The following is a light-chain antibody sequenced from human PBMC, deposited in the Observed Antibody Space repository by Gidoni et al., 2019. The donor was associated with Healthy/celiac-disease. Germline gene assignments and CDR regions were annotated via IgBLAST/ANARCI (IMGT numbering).Light chain of an antibody. Sequence: DIQVTQSPAVLSASVGDRVSSTCRASQCISSYLAWYQQNPVNAPKLLIYAASTLQSGVPSRFSGCGSGTEFTLTISSLQPEDFATYYCQQLNSYLFTFXPXTKVDIK. J-gene: IGKJ3*01. CDR1: QCISSY. V-gene: IGKV1-9*01. CDR2: AAS. CDR3: QQLNSYLFT.